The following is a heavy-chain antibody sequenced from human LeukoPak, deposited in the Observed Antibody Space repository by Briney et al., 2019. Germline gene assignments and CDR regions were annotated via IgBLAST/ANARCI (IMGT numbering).Heavy chain of an antibody. J-gene: IGHJ4*02. Sequence: QPGGSLRLSCAASGFTFSSYAMSWVRQAPGKGLGWVSTISNTGGNTYYADSVKGRFTISRDNSKNTLYLQMNSLRADDTAVYYCAKDLAMGTAISSGGFDYWGQGTLVTVSS. V-gene: IGHV3-23*01. CDR2: ISNTGGNT. CDR1: GFTFSSYA. D-gene: IGHD2-21*02. CDR3: AKDLAMGTAISSGGFDY.